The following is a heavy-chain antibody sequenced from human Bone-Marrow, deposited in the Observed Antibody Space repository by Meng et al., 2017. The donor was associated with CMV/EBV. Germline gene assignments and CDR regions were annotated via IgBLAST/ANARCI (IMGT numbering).Heavy chain of an antibody. CDR2: IIPIFGTA. CDR1: GGTFSSYA. D-gene: IGHD6-6*01. J-gene: IGHJ4*02. CDR3: ARGLGKSARPGGCDY. Sequence: SVKVSCKASGGTFSSYAISWVRQAPGQGLEWMGGIIPIFGTANYAQKFQGRVTITTDESTSTAYMELSSLRSEDTAVYYCARGLGKSARPGGCDYWGQGNLVNVVS. V-gene: IGHV1-69*05.